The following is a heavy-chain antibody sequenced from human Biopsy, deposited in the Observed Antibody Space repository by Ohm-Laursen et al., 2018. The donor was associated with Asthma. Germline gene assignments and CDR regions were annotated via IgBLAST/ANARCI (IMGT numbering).Heavy chain of an antibody. Sequence: PSETLSLTCRVSGGYTGSSDHHWAWIRQAPGKGLEWIGFVFWSGSTHYSRSLERRVSISIDTATSEFSMKLWSDTPADTAVYFCARVVSYGDIYFGIDVWGPGNTVVVS. CDR1: GGYTGSSDHH. V-gene: IGHV4-30-4*01. D-gene: IGHD4-17*01. J-gene: IGHJ6*02. CDR2: VFWSGST. CDR3: ARVVSYGDIYFGIDV.